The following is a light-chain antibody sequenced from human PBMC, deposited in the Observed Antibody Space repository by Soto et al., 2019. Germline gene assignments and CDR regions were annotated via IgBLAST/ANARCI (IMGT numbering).Light chain of an antibody. CDR2: DAS. J-gene: IGKJ4*01. CDR1: QSVSSN. CDR3: QYYYESSP. V-gene: IGKV3D-15*01. Sequence: EIVLTQSQATLSVSPGERANLXCRASQSVSSNLAWYQQKPGQAPRLVIYDASNRAAGIPDRFSGSGSGTDFTLTISRLEPEDFAVYYCQYYYESSPFGRGTKVDIK.